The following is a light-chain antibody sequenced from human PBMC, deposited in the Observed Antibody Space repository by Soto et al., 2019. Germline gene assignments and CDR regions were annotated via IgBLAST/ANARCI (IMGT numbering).Light chain of an antibody. CDR3: QQRSNWPWT. CDR1: QSVRNS. Sequence: EIVLTQSPATLSLSPGERATLSCRASQSVRNSLAWYHQKPGQAPRLLIYDASNRATGIPGRFSGSGSGTDFTLTISSLEPEDFAVYYCQQRSNWPWTCGQGTKVEIK. J-gene: IGKJ1*01. CDR2: DAS. V-gene: IGKV3-11*01.